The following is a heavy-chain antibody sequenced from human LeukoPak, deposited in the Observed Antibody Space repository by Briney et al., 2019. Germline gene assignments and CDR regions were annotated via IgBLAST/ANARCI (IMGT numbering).Heavy chain of an antibody. V-gene: IGHV3-74*01. CDR2: INSDGSTT. CDR3: ARGGFRGYYLDY. Sequence: PGGSLRLSCAASGFTFNTYWMHWARQVPGKGLVWVSRINSDGSTTNYADSVKGRFTISRDNAKNTLSLQMISLRAEDTAVYYCARGGFRGYYLDYWGQGTLVTVSS. J-gene: IGHJ4*02. CDR1: GFTFNTYW. D-gene: IGHD3-10*01.